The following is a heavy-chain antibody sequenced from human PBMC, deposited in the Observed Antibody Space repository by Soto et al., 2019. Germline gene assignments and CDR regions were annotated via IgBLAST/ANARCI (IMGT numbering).Heavy chain of an antibody. J-gene: IGHJ4*02. CDR3: ARGDLVATTLDY. D-gene: IGHD5-12*01. CDR2: IYHSGST. V-gene: IGHV4-30-2*01. Sequence: SETLSLTCAVSGGSISSGGYSWSWIRQPPGKGLEWIGYIYHSGSTYYNPSLKSRVTISVDRSKNQFSLKLSSVTAADTAVYYCARGDLVATTLDYWGQGTLVTVSS. CDR1: GGSISSGGYS.